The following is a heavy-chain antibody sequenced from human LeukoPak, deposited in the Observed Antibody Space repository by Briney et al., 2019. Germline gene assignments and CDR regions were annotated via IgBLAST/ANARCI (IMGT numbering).Heavy chain of an antibody. CDR3: ARGKSSSWYGDYYYGMDV. CDR1: GYTFTGYY. CDR2: INPNSGGT. V-gene: IGHV1-2*02. J-gene: IGHJ6*02. D-gene: IGHD6-13*01. Sequence: ASVKVSCKASGYTFTGYYMHWVRQAPGQGLKWMGWINPNSGGTNYAQKFQGRVTMTRDTSISTAYMELSRLRSDDTAVYYCARGKSSSWYGDYYYGMDVWGQGTTVTVSS.